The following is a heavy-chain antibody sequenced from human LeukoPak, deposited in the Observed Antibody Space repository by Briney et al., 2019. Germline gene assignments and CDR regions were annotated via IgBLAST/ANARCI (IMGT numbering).Heavy chain of an antibody. J-gene: IGHJ4*02. Sequence: SQTLSLTCAISGDSIFTNNVAWNWIRQSPSRGLEWLGRTYYRSKWSFDYAVSVKSRITINADTSKNQFSLQLSSVTPEDTAVYYCARGKYSSFDNWGQGTLVTVSS. CDR3: ARGKYSSFDN. CDR1: GDSIFTNNVA. V-gene: IGHV6-1*01. D-gene: IGHD2-21*01. CDR2: TYYRSKWSF.